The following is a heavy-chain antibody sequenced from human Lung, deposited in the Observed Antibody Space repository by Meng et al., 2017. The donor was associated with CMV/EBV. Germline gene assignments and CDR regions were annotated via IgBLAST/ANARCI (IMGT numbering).Heavy chain of an antibody. CDR1: GFSLSTSGVG. D-gene: IGHD3-22*01. Sequence: SGXXLVXPTQTLTLTCAFSGFSLSTSGVGVAWIRQPPGKALEWLAVIYFNGDRRYSPSLKTRLTIIKDASKNEVVLTLTNVDPMDTATYFCGHRQNSYYFHGLDVWGQGTTVTVSS. V-gene: IGHV2-5*01. CDR3: GHRQNSYYFHGLDV. CDR2: IYFNGDR. J-gene: IGHJ6*02.